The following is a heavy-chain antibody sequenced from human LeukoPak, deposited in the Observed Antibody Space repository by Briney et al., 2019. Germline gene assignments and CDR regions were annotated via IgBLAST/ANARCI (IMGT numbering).Heavy chain of an antibody. V-gene: IGHV3-30*02. J-gene: IGHJ3*02. D-gene: IGHD3-22*01. Sequence: PGGSLRLFCAASGFTFSSYGMHWVRQAPGKGLEWVAFIRYDGSNKYYADSVKGRFTISRDNSKNTLYLQMNSLRAEDTAVYYCAKASSGYYDAFDIWGQGTMVTVSS. CDR3: AKASSGYYDAFDI. CDR2: IRYDGSNK. CDR1: GFTFSSYG.